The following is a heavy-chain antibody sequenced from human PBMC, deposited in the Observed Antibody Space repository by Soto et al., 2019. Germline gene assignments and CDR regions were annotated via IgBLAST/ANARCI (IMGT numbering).Heavy chain of an antibody. CDR3: ARGPLSQWLGHIDY. Sequence: QVQLQESGPGLVKPSETLSLTCTVSGGSISSYYWSWIRQPPGKGLEWIGYIYYSGSTNYNPSLKSRVTISVYTSKNQFSLKLSSVTAADTAVYYCARGPLSQWLGHIDYWGQGTLVTVSS. J-gene: IGHJ4*02. D-gene: IGHD6-19*01. V-gene: IGHV4-59*01. CDR2: IYYSGST. CDR1: GGSISSYY.